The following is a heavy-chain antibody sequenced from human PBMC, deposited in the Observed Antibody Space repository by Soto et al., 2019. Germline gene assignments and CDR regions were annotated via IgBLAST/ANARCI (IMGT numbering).Heavy chain of an antibody. Sequence: GESLKISCKGSGYSFNYYWIAWVRQMPGKGLEWMGIIYPGDSDTRYSPSFQGQVTISADKSISTAYLQWSSLKASDTAMYYCAGGGVRGVITRTRDYYGMDVWGQGTTVTVSS. CDR1: GYSFNYYW. V-gene: IGHV5-51*01. CDR3: AGGGVRGVITRTRDYYGMDV. J-gene: IGHJ6*02. D-gene: IGHD3-10*01. CDR2: IYPGDSDT.